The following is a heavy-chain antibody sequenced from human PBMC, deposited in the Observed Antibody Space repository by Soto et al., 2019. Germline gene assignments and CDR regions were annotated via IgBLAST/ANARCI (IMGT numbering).Heavy chain of an antibody. CDR2: ISGSGGST. CDR3: VKTPPRSPYNDFWGVYYNPFDY. Sequence: GGSLRLSCAASGFTFSSYAMSWVRQAPGKGLEWVSAISGSGGSTYYADSVKGRFTISRDNSKNTLYLQMNSLRAEDTAVYYSVKTPPRSPYNDFWGVYYNPFDYWGAGTLVTVSS. V-gene: IGHV3-23*01. CDR1: GFTFSSYA. D-gene: IGHD3-3*01. J-gene: IGHJ4*02.